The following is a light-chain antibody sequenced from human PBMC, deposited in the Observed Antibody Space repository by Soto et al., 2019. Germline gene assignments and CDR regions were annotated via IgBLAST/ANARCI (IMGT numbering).Light chain of an antibody. CDR1: SSNIGSNT. CDR2: SHN. CDR3: AAWHDSLNGVL. Sequence: QSVLTQPPSASGTPGQIVAISCSGSSSNIGSNTVTWYQQLPGTAPKLLIYSHNQRPSGVPDRFSGSKSGSSASLAISGLQSEDEDDYYCAAWHDSLNGVLFGGGTKLTVL. J-gene: IGLJ2*01. V-gene: IGLV1-44*01.